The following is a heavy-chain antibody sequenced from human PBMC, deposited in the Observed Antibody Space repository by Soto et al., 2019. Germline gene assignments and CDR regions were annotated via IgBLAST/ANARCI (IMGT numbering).Heavy chain of an antibody. CDR1: GFTFSSYS. V-gene: IGHV3-48*02. D-gene: IGHD6-6*01. Sequence: EVQLVESGGGLVQPGGSLRLSCAASGFTFSSYSMNWVRKAPGKGLVWVSYISSSSSTIYYADSVKGRFTISRDNAKNSLYLQMNSLRDEDTAVYYCARPEYSSSSYGMDVWGHGTTVTVSS. CDR3: ARPEYSSSSYGMDV. J-gene: IGHJ6*02. CDR2: ISSSSSTI.